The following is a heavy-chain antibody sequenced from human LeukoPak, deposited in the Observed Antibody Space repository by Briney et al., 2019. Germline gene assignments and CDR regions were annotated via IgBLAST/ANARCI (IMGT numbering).Heavy chain of an antibody. J-gene: IGHJ4*02. V-gene: IGHV1-69-2*01. D-gene: IGHD6-13*01. Sequence: VKVSCKVSGYTFTDYYMHWVQQAPGKGLEWMGLVDPEDGETIYAEKFQGRVTITADTSTDTAYMELSSLRSEDTAVYYCATAGAAAGGYYFDYWGQGTLVTVSS. CDR1: GYTFTDYY. CDR3: ATAGAAAGGYYFDY. CDR2: VDPEDGET.